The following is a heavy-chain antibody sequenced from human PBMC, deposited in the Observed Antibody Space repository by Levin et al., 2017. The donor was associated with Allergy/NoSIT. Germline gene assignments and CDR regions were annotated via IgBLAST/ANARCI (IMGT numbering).Heavy chain of an antibody. Sequence: SETLSLTCTVSGGSISSGDYYWSWIRQPPGKGLEWIGYIYYSGSTYYNPSLKSRLTISVDMSKNQFSLNLSSVTAADTAVYYCARDRGSSGWDGNLDYWGQGTLVTVSS. J-gene: IGHJ4*02. V-gene: IGHV4-30-4*01. D-gene: IGHD6-19*01. CDR1: GGSISSGDYY. CDR3: ARDRGSSGWDGNLDY. CDR2: IYYSGST.